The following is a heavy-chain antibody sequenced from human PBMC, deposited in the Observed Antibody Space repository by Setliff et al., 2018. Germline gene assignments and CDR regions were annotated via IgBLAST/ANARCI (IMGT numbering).Heavy chain of an antibody. CDR3: ARARTGSPLAGNWFDP. Sequence: SETLSLTCAVSGYSISSGYYWGWIRQPPGKGLEWIGIIYHSGSTYYNPSLKSRVTISVDTPKNQFSLKLSSVTAADTAVYYCARARTGSPLAGNWFDPWGQGTLVTVSS. D-gene: IGHD3-10*01. CDR2: IYHSGST. J-gene: IGHJ5*02. V-gene: IGHV4-38-2*01. CDR1: GYSISSGYY.